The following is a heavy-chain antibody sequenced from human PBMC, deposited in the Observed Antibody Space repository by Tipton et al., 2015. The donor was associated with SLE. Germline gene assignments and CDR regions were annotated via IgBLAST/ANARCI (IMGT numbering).Heavy chain of an antibody. Sequence: TLSLTCTVSGGSISSYYWSWIRQPPGKGLEWIGYIYYSGSTNYNPSLKSRVTISVDTSKNQFSLKLSSVTAADTAVYYCARALRTSFDYWGQGTLVTVSS. CDR3: ARALRTSFDY. CDR1: GGSISSYY. CDR2: IYYSGST. J-gene: IGHJ4*02. V-gene: IGHV4-59*12. D-gene: IGHD3/OR15-3a*01.